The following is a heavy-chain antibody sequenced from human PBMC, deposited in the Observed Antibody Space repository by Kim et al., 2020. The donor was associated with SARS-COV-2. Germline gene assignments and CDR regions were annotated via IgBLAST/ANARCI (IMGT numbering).Heavy chain of an antibody. D-gene: IGHD3-22*01. Sequence: AASVKGRFTITRDNSKNTLYLQMNSLRAEDTAVYYCARGLTMIVAAPTGYWGQGTLVTVSS. V-gene: IGHV3-30*07. CDR3: ARGLTMIVAAPTGY. J-gene: IGHJ4*02.